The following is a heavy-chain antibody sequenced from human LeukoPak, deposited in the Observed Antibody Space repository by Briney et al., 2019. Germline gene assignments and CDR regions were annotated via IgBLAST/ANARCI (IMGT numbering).Heavy chain of an antibody. Sequence: GGSLRLSCAASGFTVSSNYMSWVRQAPGKGLEWVSVIYSGGSTYYADSVKGRFTISRDNSKNTLYLQMNSLRAEDTAVYYCAKVGFWSGYHYYFDYWGQGTLVTVSS. CDR1: GFTVSSNY. V-gene: IGHV3-66*01. J-gene: IGHJ4*02. CDR2: IYSGGST. CDR3: AKVGFWSGYHYYFDY. D-gene: IGHD3-3*01.